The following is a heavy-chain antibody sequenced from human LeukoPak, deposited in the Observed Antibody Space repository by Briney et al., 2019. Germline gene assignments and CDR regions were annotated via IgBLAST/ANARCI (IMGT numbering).Heavy chain of an antibody. D-gene: IGHD2-2*01. Sequence: ASVTVSCKASGYTFTSYGISWVRQAPGQGLEWMGWISAYNGNTNYAQKLQGRVTITTDTSTSTDYMELRSLRSDDTAVYYCAREVFTKPAFDIWGQGTMVTVSS. V-gene: IGHV1-18*01. CDR1: GYTFTSYG. J-gene: IGHJ3*02. CDR2: ISAYNGNT. CDR3: AREVFTKPAFDI.